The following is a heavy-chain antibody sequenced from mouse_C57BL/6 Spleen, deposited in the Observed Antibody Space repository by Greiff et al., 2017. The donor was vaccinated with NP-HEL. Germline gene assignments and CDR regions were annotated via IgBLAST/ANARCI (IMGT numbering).Heavy chain of an antibody. V-gene: IGHV4-1*01. CDR3: ARQSLGLSYYFDY. Sequence: EVKLMESGGGLVQPGGSLKLSCAASGIDFSRYWMSWVRRAPGKGLEWIGEINPDSSTINYAPSLKDKFIISRDNAKNTLYLLMSKMSSEDTALYYCARQSLGLSYYFDYWGQGTTLTVSS. CDR1: GIDFSRYW. D-gene: IGHD6-1*01. J-gene: IGHJ2*01. CDR2: INPDSSTI.